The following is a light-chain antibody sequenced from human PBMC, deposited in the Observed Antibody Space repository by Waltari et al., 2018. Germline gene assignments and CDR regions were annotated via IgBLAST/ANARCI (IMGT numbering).Light chain of an antibody. J-gene: IGKJ1*01. Sequence: ETVMTQSPATLSVSPGEEATLSCRASQSVGSTVAWYQQKPGQAPRLLMYGASTRAAGIPARFSGSGSGTEFTLTISSLQSEDFAIYFCQQYHNWPPGTFGQGTTVEIK. CDR1: QSVGST. CDR3: QQYHNWPPGT. CDR2: GAS. V-gene: IGKV3-15*01.